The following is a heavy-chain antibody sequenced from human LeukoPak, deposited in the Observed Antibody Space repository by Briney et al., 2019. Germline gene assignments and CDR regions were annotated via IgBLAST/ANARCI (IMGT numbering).Heavy chain of an antibody. CDR3: ARVIVAQEGSYYFDY. CDR2: IYHSGST. J-gene: IGHJ4*02. V-gene: IGHV4-38-2*02. D-gene: IGHD5-12*01. Sequence: PSETLSLTCTVSGYSISSGYYWGWIRQPPGKGLEWIGSIYHSGSTYYNPSLKSRVTISVDTSENQFSLKLSSVTAADTAVYYCARVIVAQEGSYYFDYWGQGTLVTVSS. CDR1: GYSISSGYY.